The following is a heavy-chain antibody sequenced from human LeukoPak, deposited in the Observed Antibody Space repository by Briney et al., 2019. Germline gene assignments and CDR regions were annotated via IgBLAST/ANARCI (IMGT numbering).Heavy chain of an antibody. V-gene: IGHV1-58*02. J-gene: IGHJ4*02. D-gene: IGHD6-13*01. CDR2: IVVGSGNT. Sequence: SVKVSYKASGFTFTSSAMQWVRQARGQRLEWIGWIVVGSGNTNYAQKFQERVTTTRDMSTSTAYMELSSLRSEDTAVYYCAAVPLYSSSWDFDYWGQGTLVTVSS. CDR1: GFTFTSSA. CDR3: AAVPLYSSSWDFDY.